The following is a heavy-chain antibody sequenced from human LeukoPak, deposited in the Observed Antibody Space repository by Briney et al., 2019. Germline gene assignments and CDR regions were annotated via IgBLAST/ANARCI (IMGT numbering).Heavy chain of an antibody. V-gene: IGHV3-33*01. CDR3: ARDASDTAMVGYFQH. Sequence: GGSLRLSCAASGFSFSKYGMHWVRQAPGKGLEWVVVIWYDGSNKYYADTVKGQFTTSRDNSKIILYLQINSLRADDTAVYYCARDASDTAMVGYFQHWGQGTLVTVSS. J-gene: IGHJ1*01. CDR2: IWYDGSNK. D-gene: IGHD5-18*01. CDR1: GFSFSKYG.